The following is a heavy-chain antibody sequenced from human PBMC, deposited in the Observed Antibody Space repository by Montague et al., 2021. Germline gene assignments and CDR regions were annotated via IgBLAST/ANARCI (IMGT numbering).Heavy chain of an antibody. J-gene: IGHJ6*02. V-gene: IGHV4-34*01. CDR2: VNESGTS. D-gene: IGHD1-26*01. Sequence: SETLSLTCAVSGGSFSVYYWTWIRQSPGNRLEWIGEVNESGTSNFNPSLKSRLTISVDTSNKHLSLKLRSVTAADTAVYYCARRGIVGGGQKYYFYAMDVWGQGTTVIVSS. CDR1: GGSFSVYY. CDR3: ARRGIVGGGQKYYFYAMDV.